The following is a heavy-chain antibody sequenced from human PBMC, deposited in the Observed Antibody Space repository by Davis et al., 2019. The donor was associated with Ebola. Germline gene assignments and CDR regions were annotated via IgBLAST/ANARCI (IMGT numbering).Heavy chain of an antibody. J-gene: IGHJ4*02. V-gene: IGHV3-15*01. Sequence: GESLKISCAVSGFTFSTAWMSWVRQTPGKGLEWVGRIKSKNDGGTTDYAAPVKGRFTISRDDSKNTMYLQMNSLESEDTAVYSCTTGYCSGGRCYSLPDYWGQGTLVTVSS. D-gene: IGHD2-15*01. CDR3: TTGYCSGGRCYSLPDY. CDR2: IKSKNDGGTT. CDR1: GFTFSTAW.